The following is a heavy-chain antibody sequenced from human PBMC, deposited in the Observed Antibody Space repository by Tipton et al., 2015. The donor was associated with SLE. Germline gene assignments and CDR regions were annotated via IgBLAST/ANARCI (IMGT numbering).Heavy chain of an antibody. J-gene: IGHJ3*01. CDR1: GGSFSGYY. V-gene: IGHV4-34*01. CDR3: AASLNYYDSSGPEG. D-gene: IGHD3-22*01. CDR2: INHSGST. Sequence: LRLSCAVYGGSFSGYYWSWIRQPPGKGLEWIGEINHSGSTNYNPSLKSRVTISVDTSKNQFSLKLSSVTAADTAVYYCAASLNYYDSSGPEGWGQGTMVTVSS.